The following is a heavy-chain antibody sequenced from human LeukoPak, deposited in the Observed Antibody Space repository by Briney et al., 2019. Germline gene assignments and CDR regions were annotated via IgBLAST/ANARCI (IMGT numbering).Heavy chain of an antibody. J-gene: IGHJ1*01. Sequence: ASVKVSCKASGGTFSSYAISWVRQAPGQGLEWMGWISAYNGNTNYAQKLQGRVTMTTDTSTSTAYMELRSLRSEDTAVYYCARYSSSWYGRYFQHWGQGTLVTVSS. V-gene: IGHV1-18*01. CDR1: GGTFSSYA. CDR2: ISAYNGNT. CDR3: ARYSSSWYGRYFQH. D-gene: IGHD6-13*01.